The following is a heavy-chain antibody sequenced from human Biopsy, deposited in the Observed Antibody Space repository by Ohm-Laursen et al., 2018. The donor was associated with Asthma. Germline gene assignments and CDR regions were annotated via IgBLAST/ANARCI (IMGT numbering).Heavy chain of an antibody. CDR3: ARCQVGYSSGWSLLLKKIYYSGMDI. J-gene: IGHJ6*02. Sequence: SAKVSCKTPGGTLSNFAISWVRQAPGQGLEWLGGIMTVFGTTNHAQKLHGRVTITADESTSTAYMEVTSLRSEDTAIYYCARCQVGYSSGWSLLLKKIYYSGMDIWGQGTTVIVSS. D-gene: IGHD6-19*01. V-gene: IGHV1-69*13. CDR2: IMTVFGTT. CDR1: GGTLSNFA.